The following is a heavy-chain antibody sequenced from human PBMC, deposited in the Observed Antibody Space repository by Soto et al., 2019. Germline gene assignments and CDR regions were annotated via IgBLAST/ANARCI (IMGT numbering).Heavy chain of an antibody. CDR1: GFTFSSYA. CDR3: ARDSGFRPFDP. J-gene: IGHJ5*02. Sequence: GGSLRLSCAASGFTFSSYAMHWVRQAPGTGLEWVAVISYDGSNKYYADSVKGRFTISRDNSKNTLYLQMNSLRAEDTAVYYCARDSGFRPFDPWGQGTLVTVSS. CDR2: ISYDGSNK. D-gene: IGHD3-10*01. V-gene: IGHV3-30-3*01.